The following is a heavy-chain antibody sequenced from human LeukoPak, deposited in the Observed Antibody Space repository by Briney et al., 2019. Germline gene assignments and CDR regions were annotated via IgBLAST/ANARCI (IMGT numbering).Heavy chain of an antibody. Sequence: ASVKVSCMASGGTFSSYAISWVRQAPGQGLEWMGWISAYNGNTNYAQKLQGRVTMTTDTSTSTAYMELRSLRSDDTAVYYCARDHSFMTTVTTGSGDYWGQGTLVTVSS. J-gene: IGHJ4*02. D-gene: IGHD4-11*01. V-gene: IGHV1-18*01. CDR2: ISAYNGNT. CDR3: ARDHSFMTTVTTGSGDY. CDR1: GGTFSSYA.